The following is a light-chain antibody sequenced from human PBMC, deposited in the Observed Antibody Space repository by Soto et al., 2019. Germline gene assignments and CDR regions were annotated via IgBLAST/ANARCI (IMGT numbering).Light chain of an antibody. CDR3: AAWDDSVYV. CDR1: SSNIGSNY. J-gene: IGLJ1*01. Sequence: QSVLTQPPSASGTPGQRVTISCSGSSSNIGSNYVYWYQQLPGTAPKLLIYRNNQRPSGVPDRFSGSKSGTSASLAISGLRSEDEADYYCAAWDDSVYVFGTGTQLTVL. V-gene: IGLV1-47*01. CDR2: RNN.